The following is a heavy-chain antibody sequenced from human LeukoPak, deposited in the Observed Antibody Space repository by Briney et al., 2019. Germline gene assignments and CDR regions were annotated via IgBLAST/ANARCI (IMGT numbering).Heavy chain of an antibody. V-gene: IGHV3-30*04. CDR3: ANSPVAATRYYFDY. J-gene: IGHJ4*02. CDR1: GFTFSSYA. Sequence: PGGSLRLSCAASGFTFSSYAMHWVRQAPGKGLEWVAVISYDGSNKYYADSVKGRFTISRDNSKDTLYLQMNSLRAEDTAVYYCANSPVAATRYYFDYWGQGTLVTVSS. D-gene: IGHD2-15*01. CDR2: ISYDGSNK.